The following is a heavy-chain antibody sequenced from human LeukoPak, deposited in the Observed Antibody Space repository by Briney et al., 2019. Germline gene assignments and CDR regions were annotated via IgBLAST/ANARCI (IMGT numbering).Heavy chain of an antibody. V-gene: IGHV4-59*01. Sequence: PSETLSLTCTVSGGSISSYYWSWIRQPPGKGLEWIGYIYYSGSTNYNPSLKSRVTISVDTSKNQFSLKLSSVTAADTAVYYCARGEWLSSVFDYWGQGTLVTVSS. CDR1: GGSISSYY. D-gene: IGHD3-3*01. CDR2: IYYSGST. J-gene: IGHJ4*02. CDR3: ARGEWLSSVFDY.